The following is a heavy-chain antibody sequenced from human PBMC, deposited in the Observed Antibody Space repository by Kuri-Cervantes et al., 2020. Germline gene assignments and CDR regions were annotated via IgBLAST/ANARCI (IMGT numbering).Heavy chain of an antibody. Sequence: KVSCKGSGYSFTSYWIGWVRQMPGKGLEWMGIIYPGDSDTRYSPSFQGQVTISADKSISTAYLQWSSLKASDTAMYYCARRASRVATIRLSYYYYGMDVWGQGTTVTVSS. V-gene: IGHV5-51*01. CDR3: ARRASRVATIRLSYYYYGMDV. D-gene: IGHD5-12*01. J-gene: IGHJ6*02. CDR2: IYPGDSDT. CDR1: GYSFTSYW.